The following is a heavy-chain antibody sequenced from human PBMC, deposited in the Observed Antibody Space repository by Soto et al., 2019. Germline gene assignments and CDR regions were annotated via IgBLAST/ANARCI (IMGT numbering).Heavy chain of an antibody. D-gene: IGHD3-22*01. CDR2: ISGSGGST. CDR3: ANDVYDSSGYYPYYFDY. Sequence: LRLSCAASGFTFSSYAMSWVRQAPGKGLEWVSAISGSGGSTYYADSVKGRFTISRDNSKNTLYLQMNSLRAEDTAVYYCANDVYDSSGYYPYYFDYWGQGTLVTVSS. V-gene: IGHV3-23*01. CDR1: GFTFSSYA. J-gene: IGHJ4*02.